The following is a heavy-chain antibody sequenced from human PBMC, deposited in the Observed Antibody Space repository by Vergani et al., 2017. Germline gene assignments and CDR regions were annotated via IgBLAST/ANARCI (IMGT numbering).Heavy chain of an antibody. CDR1: GFTVSSNY. J-gene: IGHJ6*03. CDR3: ARGAAAEYYYYYYYMDV. CDR2: IYIGCST. Sequence: EVQLVESGGGLIQPGGSLRLSCAASGFTVSSNYMSWVRQAPGKGLEWVSVIYIGCSTYYADSVKGRFTISRDDSKNTLYPQMNSLRAEDTAVYYCARGAAAEYYYYYYYMDVWGKGTTVTVSS. D-gene: IGHD6-13*01. V-gene: IGHV3-53*01.